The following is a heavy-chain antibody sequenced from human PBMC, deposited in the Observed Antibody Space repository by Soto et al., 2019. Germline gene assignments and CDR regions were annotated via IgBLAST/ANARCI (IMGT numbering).Heavy chain of an antibody. CDR3: TRDHYGRGLTSGAFDP. D-gene: IGHD2-8*02. V-gene: IGHV3-49*03. CDR1: GFTFGDYA. Sequence: GGSLRLSCSPSGFTFGDYAMNWFRQAPGKGLEWVGFIKSKAFGGTPEYAASVKGRFTISRDDSMSIAYLQMNSLKTDDTAVIYGTRDHYGRGLTSGAFDPWAQGPPVTVT. CDR2: IKSKAFGGTP. J-gene: IGHJ5*02.